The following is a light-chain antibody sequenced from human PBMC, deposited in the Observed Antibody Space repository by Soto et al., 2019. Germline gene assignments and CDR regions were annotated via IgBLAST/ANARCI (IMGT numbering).Light chain of an antibody. CDR3: AEWDDRLNGVV. V-gene: IGLV1-44*01. CDR1: SSNMGSNI. CDR2: SND. J-gene: IGLJ2*01. Sequence: QSVLTQPPSASGTPGQRVTISCSGSSSNMGSNIVNWYQQLPGAAHKLLIYSNDQRPSGVPDRFSGSKSGTSASLAISVLQSEDEADYYCAEWDDRLNGVVFGGGTKLTVI.